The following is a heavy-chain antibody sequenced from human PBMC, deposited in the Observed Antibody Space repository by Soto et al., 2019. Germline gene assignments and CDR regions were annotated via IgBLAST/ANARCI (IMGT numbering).Heavy chain of an antibody. CDR3: ARDQGTAMPYDAFDI. J-gene: IGHJ3*02. V-gene: IGHV1-46*01. Sequence: KVSCKASGYTFTSYYMHWVRQAPGQGLEWMGIINPSGGSTSYAQKFQGRVTMTRDTSTSTVYMELSSLRSEDTAVYYCARDQGTAMPYDAFDIWGQGTMVTVSS. CDR1: GYTFTSYY. D-gene: IGHD5-18*01. CDR2: INPSGGST.